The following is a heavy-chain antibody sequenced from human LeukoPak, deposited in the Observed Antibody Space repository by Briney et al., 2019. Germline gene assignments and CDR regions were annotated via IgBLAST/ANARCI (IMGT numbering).Heavy chain of an antibody. J-gene: IGHJ4*02. CDR1: GYTFNTYA. V-gene: IGHV1-3*03. Sequence: ASVKVSCKASGYTFNTYAMHWVRQAPGQRLEWMGWINTGNGNTGYSQEFQGRVTITGDTFASTAYMELSSLRSEDMAVYYCARQNVGGANGWYAYWGQGTLVTVSS. CDR2: INTGNGNT. D-gene: IGHD6-19*01. CDR3: ARQNVGGANGWYAY.